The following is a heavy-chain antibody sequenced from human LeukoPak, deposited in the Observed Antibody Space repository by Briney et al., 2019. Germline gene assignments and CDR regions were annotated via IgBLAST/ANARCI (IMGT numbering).Heavy chain of an antibody. CDR1: GGSISSGDYY. D-gene: IGHD6-13*01. CDR3: VRRSSSWKNWFDP. Sequence: SETLSLTCTVSGGSISSGDYYWSWIRQPPGKGLEWIGYIYYSGSTYYNPSLKSRVTMSVDMSKNQFSLKLSSVTAADTAVYYCVRRSSSWKNWFDPWGQGTLVTVSS. CDR2: IYYSGST. J-gene: IGHJ5*02. V-gene: IGHV4-30-4*02.